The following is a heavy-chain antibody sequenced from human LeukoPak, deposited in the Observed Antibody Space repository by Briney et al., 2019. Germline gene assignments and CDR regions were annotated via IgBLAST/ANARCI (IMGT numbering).Heavy chain of an antibody. CDR3: AARQTVRYFDWLLYPEDAFDI. V-gene: IGHV3-30*03. D-gene: IGHD3-9*01. CDR1: GFTFSSYG. Sequence: RSLRLSCAASGFTFSSYGMHWVRQAPGKGLEWVAVISYDGSNKYYADSVKGRFTISRDNSKNTLYLQMNSLRAEDTAVYYCAARQTVRYFDWLLYPEDAFDIWGQGTMVTVSS. CDR2: ISYDGSNK. J-gene: IGHJ3*02.